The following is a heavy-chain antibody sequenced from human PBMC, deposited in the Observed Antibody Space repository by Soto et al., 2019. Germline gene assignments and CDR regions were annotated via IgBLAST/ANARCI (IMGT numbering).Heavy chain of an antibody. J-gene: IGHJ4*02. D-gene: IGHD3-22*01. CDR3: VRATYFSDSSGYTRCLDY. CDR1: GFTFSSYA. V-gene: IGHV3-23*01. CDR2: ISGSSGST. Sequence: EVQLLESGGGLVQPGGSLRLSCAASGFTFSSYAMTWVRQAPGKGLEWVSGISGSSGSTNYGNSVKGRFTISRDNSKNTLYLQMNSLRADDTAVYYCVRATYFSDSSGYTRCLDYWGQGTLVTVSS.